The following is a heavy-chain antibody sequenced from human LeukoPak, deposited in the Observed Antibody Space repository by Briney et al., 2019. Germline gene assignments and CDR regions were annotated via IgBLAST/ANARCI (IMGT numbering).Heavy chain of an antibody. Sequence: SETLSLTCAVYGGSFSGYYWSWIRQPPGKGLEWIGEINHSGSTNYNPSLKSRVTISVDTSKNQFSLKLSSVTAADTAVYYCARGRTTMVRGVITNYYYYYMDVWGKGTTVTISS. CDR3: ARGRTTMVRGVITNYYYYYMDV. CDR2: INHSGST. J-gene: IGHJ6*03. D-gene: IGHD3-10*01. V-gene: IGHV4-34*01. CDR1: GGSFSGYY.